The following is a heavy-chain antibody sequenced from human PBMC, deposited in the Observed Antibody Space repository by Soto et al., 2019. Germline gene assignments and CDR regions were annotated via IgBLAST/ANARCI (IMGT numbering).Heavy chain of an antibody. CDR3: ASNYDFWSGYYPPYYYYYGMDV. Sequence: SVKVSCKASGYTFTSYDINWVRQATGQGLEWMGGIIPIFGTANYAQKFQGRVTITADESTSTAYMELRSLRSEDTAVYYCASNYDFWSGYYPPYYYYYGMDVWGQGTTVTVSS. CDR1: GYTFTSYD. V-gene: IGHV1-69*13. J-gene: IGHJ6*02. D-gene: IGHD3-3*01. CDR2: IIPIFGTA.